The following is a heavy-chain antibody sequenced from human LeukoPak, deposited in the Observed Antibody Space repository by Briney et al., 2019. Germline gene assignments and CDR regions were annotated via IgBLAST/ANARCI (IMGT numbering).Heavy chain of an antibody. CDR2: ISAYNGNT. V-gene: IGHV1-18*01. CDR1: GYTFTSYG. Sequence: GSSVKVSCKASGYTFTSYGISWVRQAPGQGLEWMGWISAYNGNTNYAQKLQGRVTMTTDTSTSTAYMELRSLRSDDTAVYYCASLGSPPILDDSNGYYGNWGQGTLVTVSS. CDR3: ASLGSPPILDDSNGYYGN. J-gene: IGHJ4*02. D-gene: IGHD3-22*01.